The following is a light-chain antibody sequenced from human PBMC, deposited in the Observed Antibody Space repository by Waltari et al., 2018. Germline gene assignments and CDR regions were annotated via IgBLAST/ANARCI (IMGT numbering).Light chain of an antibody. CDR1: QSISNW. Sequence: DIQMTQSPYTLSASVGDRVTITCRSSQSISNWLAWYQQKPGKAPKVLIYGASSLESGVPSRFSGSGSGTEFTLTISSLQPDDFATYYCQQYNDYSTWTFGQGTKVEIK. CDR3: QQYNDYSTWT. J-gene: IGKJ1*01. V-gene: IGKV1-5*03. CDR2: GAS.